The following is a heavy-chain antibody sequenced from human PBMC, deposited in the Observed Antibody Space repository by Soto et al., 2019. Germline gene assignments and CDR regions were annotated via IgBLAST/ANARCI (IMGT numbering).Heavy chain of an antibody. D-gene: IGHD2-21*02. J-gene: IGHJ1*01. Sequence: ITLKESGPTLVKPTQTLTLTCTFPGFSLSSSGVGVGWIRQAPGKALEWLVVIYWDDDKRSSPSLESRLTITKDTSKNQVVLTMTNMDPVDTATYYCAHAVGGGNSAYLQSWGQGTLVTVSS. CDR1: GFSLSSSGVG. CDR2: IYWDDDK. CDR3: AHAVGGGNSAYLQS. V-gene: IGHV2-5*02.